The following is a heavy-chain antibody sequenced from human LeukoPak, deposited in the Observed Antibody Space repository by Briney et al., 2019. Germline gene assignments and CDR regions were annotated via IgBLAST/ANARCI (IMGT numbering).Heavy chain of an antibody. Sequence: GASVKVSCKASGYTFTGYYMHWVRQAPGQGLEWMGWINPNSGGTNYAQKFQGRVTMTRDTSISTAYMELSRLRSDDTAVYYCARYLSPHIAVAGLFDYWGQGTLVTVSS. J-gene: IGHJ4*02. CDR2: INPNSGGT. D-gene: IGHD6-19*01. CDR3: ARYLSPHIAVAGLFDY. CDR1: GYTFTGYY. V-gene: IGHV1-2*02.